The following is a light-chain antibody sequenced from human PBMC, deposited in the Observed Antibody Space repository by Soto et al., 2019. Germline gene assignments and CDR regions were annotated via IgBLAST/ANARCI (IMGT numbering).Light chain of an antibody. V-gene: IGLV2-14*03. J-gene: IGLJ2*01. Sequence: QSALTQPASVSGSPGQSITISCTGNSSDIGGYNYVSWYQQHPGKAPKLMIYDVTNRPSGVSNRFSGSKSDNTASLTISGLQAEDEADYYCSSYTTTSTLVVFGGGTKLTVL. CDR1: SSDIGGYNY. CDR3: SSYTTTSTLVV. CDR2: DVT.